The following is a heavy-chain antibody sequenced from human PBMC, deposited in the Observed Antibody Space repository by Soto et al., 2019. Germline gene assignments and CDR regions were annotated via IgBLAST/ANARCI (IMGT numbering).Heavy chain of an antibody. Sequence: PSETLSLTCTVSGGSISSYYWSRIRQPPGKGLEWIGYIYYSGSTNYNPSLKSRVTISVDTSKNQFSLKLSSVTAADTAVYYCARLIKGVAGTGGHYYGMVVWGQGTTVTVSS. CDR3: ARLIKGVAGTGGHYYGMVV. V-gene: IGHV4-59*08. CDR1: GGSISSYY. CDR2: IYYSGST. D-gene: IGHD6-19*01. J-gene: IGHJ6*02.